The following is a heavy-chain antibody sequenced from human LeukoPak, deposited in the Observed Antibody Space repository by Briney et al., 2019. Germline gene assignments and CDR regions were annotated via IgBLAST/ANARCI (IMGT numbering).Heavy chain of an antibody. J-gene: IGHJ3*02. CDR3: ARAPCAALGGFDI. D-gene: IGHD2-15*01. CDR1: GDSISNRSYY. CDR2: IYYSGST. Sequence: SETLSLTCTVSGDSISNRSYYWGWIRQSPGEGLEWIGTIYYSGSTYYNPSLKSRVTISVDTSKNQFSLNLSSVTAADTAVYYCARAPCAALGGFDIWGQGTMVTVSS. V-gene: IGHV4-39*07.